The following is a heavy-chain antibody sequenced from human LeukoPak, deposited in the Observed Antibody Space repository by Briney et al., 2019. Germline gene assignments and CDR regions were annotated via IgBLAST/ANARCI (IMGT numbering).Heavy chain of an antibody. J-gene: IGHJ3*02. CDR1: GFTVSSNY. Sequence: PGGSLRLSCAASGFTVSSNYMSWVRQAPGKGLEWVSVIYSGGSTYYADSVKGRFTISRDNSKSTLYLQMNSLRAEDTAVYYCASGSIHYGGNSDAFDIWGQGTMVTVSS. CDR3: ASGSIHYGGNSDAFDI. CDR2: IYSGGST. V-gene: IGHV3-53*01. D-gene: IGHD4-23*01.